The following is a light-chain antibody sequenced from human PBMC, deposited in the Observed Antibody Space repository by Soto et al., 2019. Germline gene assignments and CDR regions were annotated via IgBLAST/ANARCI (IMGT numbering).Light chain of an antibody. CDR1: HDIKKY. CDR2: DAT. Sequence: DIQMPQSPSSLSASVGDRVTITCQTKHDIKKYLNCYQQKPGKAPKLLIFDATYLQPGVPSRFSGSGSATDFTFTLTTLLPEDIATYYCQHYDNVPLTFGGGTKVEIK. V-gene: IGKV1-33*01. J-gene: IGKJ4*01. CDR3: QHYDNVPLT.